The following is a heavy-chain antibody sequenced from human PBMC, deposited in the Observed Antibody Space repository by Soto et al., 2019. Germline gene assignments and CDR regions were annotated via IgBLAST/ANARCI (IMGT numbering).Heavy chain of an antibody. Sequence: HPGGSLRLSCAASGFTFSSYAMHWVRQAPGKGLEWVAVISYDGSNKYYADSVKGRFTISRDNSKNTLYLQMNSLRAEDTAVYYCAKDGGYSSGWVINWGQGTLVTVSS. J-gene: IGHJ4*02. V-gene: IGHV3-30-3*01. CDR1: GFTFSSYA. CDR3: AKDGGYSSGWVIN. D-gene: IGHD6-19*01. CDR2: ISYDGSNK.